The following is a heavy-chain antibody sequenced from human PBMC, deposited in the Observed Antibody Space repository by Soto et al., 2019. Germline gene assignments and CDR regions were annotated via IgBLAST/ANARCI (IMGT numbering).Heavy chain of an antibody. D-gene: IGHD3-22*01. CDR3: ARDFYYDSSGLDD. J-gene: IGHJ4*02. Sequence: LRLSCAASGFTFSSYSINCVRQAPGKGLEWVSSISSSSSYIYYADSVKGRFTISRDNAKNSLYLQMNSLRAEDTAAYYCARDFYYDSSGLDDWGQGTLVTVSS. CDR2: ISSSSSYI. CDR1: GFTFSSYS. V-gene: IGHV3-21*01.